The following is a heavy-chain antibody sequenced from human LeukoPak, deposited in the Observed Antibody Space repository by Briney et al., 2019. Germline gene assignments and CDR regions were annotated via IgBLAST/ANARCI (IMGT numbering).Heavy chain of an antibody. J-gene: IGHJ6*02. CDR2: IWYDGSNK. V-gene: IGHV3-33*01. D-gene: IGHD4-17*01. CDR3: ARDTVTTSLNAYYYYGMDV. Sequence: GGSLRLSCAASGFTFSSYGMPWVRQAPGKGLEWVAVIWYDGSNKYYADSVKGRFTISRDNSKNTLYLQMNSLRAEDTAVYYCARDTVTTSLNAYYYYGMDVWGQGTTVTVSS. CDR1: GFTFSSYG.